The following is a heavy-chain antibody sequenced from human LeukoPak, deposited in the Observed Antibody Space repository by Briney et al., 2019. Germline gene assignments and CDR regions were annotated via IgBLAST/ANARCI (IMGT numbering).Heavy chain of an antibody. V-gene: IGHV4-39*07. J-gene: IGHJ4*02. Sequence: PSETLSLTCTVSGGSISSSSYYWGWIRQPPGKGLEWIGSIYYSGSTYYNPSLKSRVTISVDTSKNQFSLKLSSVTAADTAVYYCARTYGYYYDSSGYYYRGYFDYWGQGTLVTVSS. CDR1: GGSISSSSYY. CDR2: IYYSGST. CDR3: ARTYGYYYDSSGYYYRGYFDY. D-gene: IGHD3-22*01.